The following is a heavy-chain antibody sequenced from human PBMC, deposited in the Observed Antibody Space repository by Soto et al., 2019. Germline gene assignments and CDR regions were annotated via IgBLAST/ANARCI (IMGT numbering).Heavy chain of an antibody. CDR2: IYYSGST. CDR3: ATQEVGGSYVYTFDP. CDR1: GGSISSYY. D-gene: IGHD1-26*01. V-gene: IGHV4-59*05. J-gene: IGHJ5*02. Sequence: PSETLSLTCTVSGGSISSYYWGWIRQPPGKGLEWIGSIYYSGSTYYNPSLKSRVTISVDTSKNQFSLKLSSVTAADTAVYYCATQEVGGSYVYTFDPWGQGTLVTVS.